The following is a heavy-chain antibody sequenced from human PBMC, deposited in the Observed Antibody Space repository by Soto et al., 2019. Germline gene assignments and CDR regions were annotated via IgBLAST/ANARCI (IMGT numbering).Heavy chain of an antibody. CDR3: ASDGAGGIAGAGTRSGFRS. CDR2: ISYDGSNK. V-gene: IGHV3-30-3*01. CDR1: GFTFSSYA. Sequence: QVQLVESGGGVVQPGRSLRLSCAASGFTFSSYAMHWVRQAPGKGLEWVAVISYDGSNKYYADSVKGRFTISRDNSTKPRYLQMDRLRAEDTAVDDCASDGAGGIAGAGTRSGFRSWGQGTLVTVSS. D-gene: IGHD6-19*01. J-gene: IGHJ5*02.